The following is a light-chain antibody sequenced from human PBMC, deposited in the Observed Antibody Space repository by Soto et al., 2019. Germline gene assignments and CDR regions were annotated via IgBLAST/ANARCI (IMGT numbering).Light chain of an antibody. CDR1: QSVSNN. CDR2: GAS. V-gene: IGKV3-15*01. J-gene: IGKJ1*01. CDR3: QQFRNWPWT. Sequence: DIVLTQSPCTLSLSAGERAPLSCRASQSVSNNYLAWYQHKPGQPPRLLIYGASTRATDIPARISGSGSGTEFTLTISSLQSEDFAVYYCQQFRNWPWTFGQGTKVDI.